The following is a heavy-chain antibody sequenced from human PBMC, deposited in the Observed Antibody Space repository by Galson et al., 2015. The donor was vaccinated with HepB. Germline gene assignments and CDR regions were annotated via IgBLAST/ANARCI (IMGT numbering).Heavy chain of an antibody. CDR1: GFTFSNAW. V-gene: IGHV3-15*07. CDR3: TTGGRYCTNGVCSDFDY. CDR2: IKSKTDGGTT. J-gene: IGHJ4*02. Sequence: LRLSCAASGFTFSNAWMNWVRQAPGKGLEWVGRIKSKTDGGTTDYAAPVKGRFTISRDDSKNTLYLRMNSLKTEDTAVYYCTTGGRYCTNGVCSDFDYWGQGTLVTVSS. D-gene: IGHD2-8*01.